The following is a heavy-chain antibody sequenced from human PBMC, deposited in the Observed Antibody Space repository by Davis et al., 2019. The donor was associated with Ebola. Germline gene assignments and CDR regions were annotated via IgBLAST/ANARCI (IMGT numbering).Heavy chain of an antibody. Sequence: PSETLSLTCDVSGYSISSGYYWGWIRQSPGKGLEWIGSVYHSGTTYYNPSLKSRVTISVDTSKNQFSLRLTSVTAADTAMYYCARDRYNNNGYDWFDHWGQGTLVTVSS. CDR1: GYSISSGYY. V-gene: IGHV4-38-2*02. CDR3: ARDRYNNNGYDWFDH. CDR2: VYHSGTT. J-gene: IGHJ5*02. D-gene: IGHD1-14*01.